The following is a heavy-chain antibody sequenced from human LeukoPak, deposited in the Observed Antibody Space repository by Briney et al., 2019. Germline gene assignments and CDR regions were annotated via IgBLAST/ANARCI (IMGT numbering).Heavy chain of an antibody. J-gene: IGHJ4*02. V-gene: IGHV1-69*13. CDR2: IIPIFGTA. Sequence: ASVKVSCKASGYTFSDYFIHWVRQAPGQGLEWMGGIIPIFGTANYAQKFQGRVTITADESTSTAYMELSSLRSEDTAVYYCARIGYCSSTSCSPQDYWGQGTLVTVSS. CDR1: GYTFSDYF. D-gene: IGHD2-2*03. CDR3: ARIGYCSSTSCSPQDY.